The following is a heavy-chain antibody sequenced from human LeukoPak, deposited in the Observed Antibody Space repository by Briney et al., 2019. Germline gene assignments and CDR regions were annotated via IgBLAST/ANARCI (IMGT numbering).Heavy chain of an antibody. CDR3: AKTGAGYGYFDY. V-gene: IGHV3-30*18. Sequence: GGCLRLSCAASGCTFSGYGMHWVRQAPGKGLEWVAVISYDGSNKYYADSVKGRFTISRDNSKNTLYLQMNSLRAEDTAVYYCAKTGAGYGYFDYWGQGTLVTVSS. J-gene: IGHJ4*02. CDR1: GCTFSGYG. D-gene: IGHD5-18*01. CDR2: ISYDGSNK.